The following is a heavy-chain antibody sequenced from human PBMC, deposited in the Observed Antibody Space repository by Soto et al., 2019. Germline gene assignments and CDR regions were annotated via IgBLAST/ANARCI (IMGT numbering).Heavy chain of an antibody. V-gene: IGHV4-31*03. Sequence: QVQLQESGPGLVKPSQTLSLTCTVSGGSISSGGYYWSWIRQHPGKGLEWIGYIYYSGSTYYNPSLKTRVTISADASKNQFSLKLSSVTAADTAVYYCAREGGIVGATAADYWGQGTLVTVSS. J-gene: IGHJ4*02. CDR2: IYYSGST. CDR3: AREGGIVGATAADY. CDR1: GGSISSGGYY. D-gene: IGHD1-26*01.